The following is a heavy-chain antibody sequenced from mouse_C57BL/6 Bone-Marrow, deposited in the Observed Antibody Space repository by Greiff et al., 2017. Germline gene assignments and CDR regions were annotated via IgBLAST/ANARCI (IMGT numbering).Heavy chain of an antibody. CDR2: ISDGGSYT. V-gene: IGHV5-4*01. J-gene: IGHJ2*01. CDR1: GFTFSSYA. D-gene: IGHD2-4*01. CDR3: ARVGYDYDGDY. Sequence: EVHLVESGGGLVKPGGSLKLSCAASGFTFSSYAMSWVRQTPEKRLEWVATISDGGSYTYYPDNVKGRFTISRDNAKNNLYLQMSHLKSEDTAMYYCARVGYDYDGDYWGQGTTLTVSS.